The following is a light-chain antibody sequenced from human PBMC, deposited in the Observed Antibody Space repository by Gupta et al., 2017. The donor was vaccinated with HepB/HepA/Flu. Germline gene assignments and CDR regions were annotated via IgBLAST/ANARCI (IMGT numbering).Light chain of an antibody. CDR1: QSVSSSY. CDR2: GAS. CDR3: QQYGSSPPWT. Sequence: EIMLTQSPGTLSLSPGERATLSCRASQSVSSSYLAWYQQKTGQAPRLLIYGASSRAAGIPDRFSGSGCGTEFTLTISRLEPEDFAVYYCQQYGSSPPWTFGQGTKLEIK. V-gene: IGKV3-20*01. J-gene: IGKJ2*02.